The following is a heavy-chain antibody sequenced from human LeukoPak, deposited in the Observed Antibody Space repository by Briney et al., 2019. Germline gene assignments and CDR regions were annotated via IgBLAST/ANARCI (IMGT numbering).Heavy chain of an antibody. CDR3: ARESPLYSNYVNFFDY. V-gene: IGHV3-30*02. Sequence: GGSLRLSCAASGFRLSSHGMNWVRQAPGKGLEWVALILYDGSNKKYAESVKGRVTISRDNSNNMLYLQMNSLRPEDTAVYYCARESPLYSNYVNFFDYWGQGTLVTVSS. CDR2: ILYDGSNK. D-gene: IGHD4-11*01. CDR1: GFRLSSHG. J-gene: IGHJ4*02.